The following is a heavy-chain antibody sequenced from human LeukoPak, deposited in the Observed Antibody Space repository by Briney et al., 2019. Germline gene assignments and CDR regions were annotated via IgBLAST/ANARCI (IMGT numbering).Heavy chain of an antibody. Sequence: NPGGSLILSCAASGFTFSSYSMNLVRQAPGKGLEWVSSISSSSSYIYYADSVKGRFTISRDNAKNSLYLQMNSLRAEDTAVYYCAMGAYSSSWSRAFDIWGQGTMVTVSS. CDR2: ISSSSSYI. J-gene: IGHJ3*02. V-gene: IGHV3-21*01. CDR1: GFTFSSYS. D-gene: IGHD6-13*01. CDR3: AMGAYSSSWSRAFDI.